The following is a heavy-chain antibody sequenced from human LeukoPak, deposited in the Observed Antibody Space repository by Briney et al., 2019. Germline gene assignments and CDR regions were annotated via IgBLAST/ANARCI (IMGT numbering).Heavy chain of an antibody. CDR2: TSSSDDGT. J-gene: IGHJ4*02. CDR1: GFPLSSYA. Sequence: GGSLRLSCAASGFPLSSYAMSWVRQVPGKGLEWVSATSSSDDGTYHADSVRGRFTIYRDNFRNTLYLQMNRLRVEDAALYYCARAPATSCRGAFCYPFDLWGQGVLVTVSS. CDR3: ARAPATSCRGAFCYPFDL. D-gene: IGHD2-15*01. V-gene: IGHV3-23*01.